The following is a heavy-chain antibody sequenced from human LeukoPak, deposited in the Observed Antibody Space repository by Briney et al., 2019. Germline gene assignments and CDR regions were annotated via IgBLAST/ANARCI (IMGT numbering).Heavy chain of an antibody. D-gene: IGHD6-19*01. CDR1: GFTFSSYA. CDR2: ISYDGSNK. CDR3: AREQMAGLFVY. V-gene: IGHV3-30-3*01. J-gene: IGHJ4*02. Sequence: GGSLRLSCAASGFTFSSYAMHWVRQAPGKGLEWVAVISYDGSNKYYADSVKGRFTISRDNSKNALYLQMNSLRAEDTAVYYCAREQMAGLFVYGGEGPLVTVSS.